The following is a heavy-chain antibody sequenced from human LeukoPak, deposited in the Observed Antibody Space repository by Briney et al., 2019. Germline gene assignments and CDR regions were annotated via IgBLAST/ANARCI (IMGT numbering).Heavy chain of an antibody. CDR3: ARGVEYCSSTTCSAFDY. D-gene: IGHD2-2*01. Sequence: GGSLRLSCAASGFTFSNYWMYWVRQPPGKGLVWVSRINTDGRSTIYADSVKGRFTISRDNAKNTLYLQMNSLRAEDTAVYYCARGVEYCSSTTCSAFDYWGQGTLVTVSS. CDR2: INTDGRST. V-gene: IGHV3-74*01. CDR1: GFTFSNYW. J-gene: IGHJ4*02.